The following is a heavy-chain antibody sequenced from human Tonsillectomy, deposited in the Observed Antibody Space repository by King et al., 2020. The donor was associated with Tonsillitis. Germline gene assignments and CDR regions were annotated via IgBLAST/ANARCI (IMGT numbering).Heavy chain of an antibody. CDR3: SRHLGITAAGNSAFDI. CDR1: GGSISSSSYY. CDR2: IYYSGST. V-gene: IGHV4-39*01. Sequence: QMQLQESGPGLVKPSETLSLTCTVSGGSISSSSYYWGWIRQPPGKGLEWIGSIYYSGSTYYNPSLKSRVTISVDTSKNQFSLKLSSVTAADTAVYYCSRHLGITAAGNSAFDIWGQGTMVTVPS. D-gene: IGHD6-13*01. J-gene: IGHJ3*02.